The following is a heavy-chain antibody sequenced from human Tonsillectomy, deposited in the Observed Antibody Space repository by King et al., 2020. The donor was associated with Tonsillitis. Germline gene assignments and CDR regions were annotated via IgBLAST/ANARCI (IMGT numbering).Heavy chain of an antibody. CDR1: GFTFSSYT. CDR2: ISSSSSNI. CDR3: VRGDSRDY. V-gene: IGHV3-21*01. D-gene: IGHD2-21*01. J-gene: IGHJ4*02. Sequence: DVQLVESGGGLVKPGGSLRLSCAASGFTFSSYTMNWVRQAPGKGLEWVSSISSSSSNIHYADSVKGRFTIFRDNAKNSLYLEMSSLRVDDTAVYYCVRGDSRDYWGQGTLVTVSS.